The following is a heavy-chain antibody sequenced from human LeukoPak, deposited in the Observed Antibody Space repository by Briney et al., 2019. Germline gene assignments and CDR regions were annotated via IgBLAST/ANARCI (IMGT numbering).Heavy chain of an antibody. J-gene: IGHJ4*02. D-gene: IGHD5-12*01. CDR2: IYYSGST. Sequence: SETLSLTCTVSGGSISSSYYYWGWIRQPPGKGLEWIGSIYYSGSTYYNPSLKSRVTISVDTSKNQFSLKLRSVTAADTAVYYCARGLWDSGYDSLNADFDYWGQGTLVTVSS. CDR1: GGSISSSYYY. CDR3: ARGLWDSGYDSLNADFDY. V-gene: IGHV4-39*01.